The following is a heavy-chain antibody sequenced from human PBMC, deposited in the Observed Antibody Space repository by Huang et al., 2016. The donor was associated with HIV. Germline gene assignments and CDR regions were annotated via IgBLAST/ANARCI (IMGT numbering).Heavy chain of an antibody. CDR2: ISKDGKTK. CDR3: AKGGSAAAVLDF. D-gene: IGHD6-13*01. CDR1: GFTFSSYG. J-gene: IGHJ4*02. V-gene: IGHV3-30*18. Sequence: QVQLVESGGGVVQPGRFLRISCAASGFTFSSYGVHWVRQAPGKWLEWVAVISKDGKTKYYADAGKGRFSISRDNSKTTVYLQLNSLRVEDTAVYYCAKGGSAAAVLDFWGQGTLVTVSS.